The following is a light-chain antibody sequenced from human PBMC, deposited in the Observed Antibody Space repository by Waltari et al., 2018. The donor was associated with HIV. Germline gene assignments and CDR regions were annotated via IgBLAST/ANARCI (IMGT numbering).Light chain of an antibody. Sequence: DIVMTQSPLSLPVTPGEPASISCRSSQSLLHSNGYNYLDWYLQKQGQSPQLLIDLGSNRASGVPDRFSGSGSGTDFTLKISRVEAEDVGLYYCMQALQTPFTFGPGTKVDIK. V-gene: IGKV2-28*01. CDR2: LGS. CDR1: QSLLHSNGYNY. J-gene: IGKJ3*01. CDR3: MQALQTPFT.